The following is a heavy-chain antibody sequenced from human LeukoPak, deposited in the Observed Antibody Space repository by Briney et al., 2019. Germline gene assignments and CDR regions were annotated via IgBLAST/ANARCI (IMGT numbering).Heavy chain of an antibody. J-gene: IGHJ4*02. CDR3: AKVGYYYDSSGYHTGGFDY. Sequence: GGSLRLSRAASGFTFSSYAMSWVRQAPGKGLEWVSAISGSGGSTYYADSVKGRFTISRDNSKNTLYLQMNSLRAEDTAVYYCAKVGYYYDSSGYHTGGFDYWGQGTLVTVSS. CDR1: GFTFSSYA. V-gene: IGHV3-23*01. CDR2: ISGSGGST. D-gene: IGHD3-22*01.